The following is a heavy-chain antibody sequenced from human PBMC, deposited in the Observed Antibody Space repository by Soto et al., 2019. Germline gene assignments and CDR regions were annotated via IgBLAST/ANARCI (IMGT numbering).Heavy chain of an antibody. CDR3: TTAPPGGNDYAFDI. V-gene: IGHV3-15*07. CDR2: IKSKTDGGTT. Sequence: EVQLVESGGGLVKPGGSLRLSCAASGFTFSNAWMNWVRQAPGKGLEWVGRIKSKTDGGTTDYAAPVKGRFTISRDDSKNTLHLQMNSLKTEDTAVYYCTTAPPGGNDYAFDIWGQGTMVTVSS. CDR1: GFTFSNAW. J-gene: IGHJ3*02. D-gene: IGHD2-15*01.